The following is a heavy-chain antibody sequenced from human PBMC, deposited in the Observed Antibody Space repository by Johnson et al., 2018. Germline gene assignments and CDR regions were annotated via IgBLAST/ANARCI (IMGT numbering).Heavy chain of an antibody. Sequence: QVQLQESGPGLVKPSETLSLTCTVSGGSISSYYWSWIRQPPGKGLEWIGYIHYSVSTNYNPSLKSRVTISVDTSKTQFSLKLSSVTAAGTAVCYCARATIWDDYGDDVAGYYYMDVWGKGTTVTVSS. CDR1: GGSISSYY. V-gene: IGHV4-59*01. CDR2: IHYSVST. CDR3: ARATIWDDYGDDVAGYYYMDV. D-gene: IGHD4-17*01. J-gene: IGHJ6*03.